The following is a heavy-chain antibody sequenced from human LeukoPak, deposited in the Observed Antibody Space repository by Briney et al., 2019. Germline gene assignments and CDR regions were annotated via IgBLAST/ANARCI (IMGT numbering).Heavy chain of an antibody. CDR1: GDSVSSNSAA. Sequence: SQTLSLTCAISGDSVSSNSAAWNWIRQSPSRGLEWLGRTYYRSKWYNDYAVSVKSRITINPDTSKNQFSLQLNSVTPEDTAVYYCARAELWFGELWGSFDYWGQGTLVTVSS. D-gene: IGHD3-10*01. J-gene: IGHJ4*02. V-gene: IGHV6-1*01. CDR3: ARAELWFGELWGSFDY. CDR2: TYYRSKWYN.